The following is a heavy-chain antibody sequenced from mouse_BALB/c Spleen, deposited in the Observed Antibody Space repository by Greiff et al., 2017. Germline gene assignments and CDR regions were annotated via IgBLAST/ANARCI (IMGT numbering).Heavy chain of an antibody. CDR3: TNRYASYYFDY. D-gene: IGHD2-14*01. CDR2: IDPETGGT. J-gene: IGHJ2*01. V-gene: IGHV1-15*01. Sequence: QVQLQQSGAALVRPGASVTLSCKASGYTFTDYEMHWVKQKPVHGLEWIGAIDPETGGTAYNQKFKGKATLTADKSSSTAYMELRSLTSEDSAVYYCTNRYASYYFDYWGQGTTLTVSS. CDR1: GYTFTDYE.